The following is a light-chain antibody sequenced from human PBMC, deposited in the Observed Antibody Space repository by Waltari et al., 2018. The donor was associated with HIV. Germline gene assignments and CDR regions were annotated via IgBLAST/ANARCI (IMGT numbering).Light chain of an antibody. J-gene: IGKJ1*01. CDR2: DAS. Sequence: EIVMTKSPATLSVSPGERATLPCRASQSISSNLAWYQQRLGQAPRLLIYDASIRATGIPARFSGSGSGTEFTLNISSLQSEDFAVYYCQQYNNWPPWTFGQGTKVEIE. CDR3: QQYNNWPPWT. CDR1: QSISSN. V-gene: IGKV3-15*01.